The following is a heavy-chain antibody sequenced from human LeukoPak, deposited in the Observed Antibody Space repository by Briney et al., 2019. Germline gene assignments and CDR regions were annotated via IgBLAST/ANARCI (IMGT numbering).Heavy chain of an antibody. J-gene: IGHJ4*02. Sequence: GGSLRLSCEASGFNFSTYSLNWVRQAPGKGLEWVSSISRSSSFRYYADSVKGRFTISRDNAKNSLYLQVNSLGAEDTAMYYCARSPLLLYFGDAYYFDYWGQGTLVTVSS. CDR2: ISRSSSFR. V-gene: IGHV3-21*01. CDR3: ARSPLLLYFGDAYYFDY. D-gene: IGHD3-10*01. CDR1: GFNFSTYS.